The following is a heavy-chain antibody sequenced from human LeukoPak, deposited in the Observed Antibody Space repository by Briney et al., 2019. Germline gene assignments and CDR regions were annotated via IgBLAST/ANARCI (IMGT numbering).Heavy chain of an antibody. D-gene: IGHD6-13*01. V-gene: IGHV4-34*01. J-gene: IGHJ4*02. CDR1: GGSISSYY. Sequence: SETLSLTCTVSGGSISSYYWSWIRQPPGKGLEWIGEINHSGSTNYNPSLKSRVTISVDTSKNQFSLKLSSVTAADTAVYYCARARIAAARRTYYFDYWGQGTLVTVSS. CDR3: ARARIAAARRTYYFDY. CDR2: INHSGST.